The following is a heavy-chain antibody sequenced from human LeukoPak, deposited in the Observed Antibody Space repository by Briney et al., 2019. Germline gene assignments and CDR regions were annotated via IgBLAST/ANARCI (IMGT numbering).Heavy chain of an antibody. V-gene: IGHV3-23*01. Sequence: GGSLRLSCAASGFTFSSCAMSWVRQAPGKGLEWVAVISGSGTSTYYADSVKGRFTISRDNSKNTLYLQMNSLRAEDTAVYYCAKGDGYSSSWYHVFDYWGQGTLVTVSS. J-gene: IGHJ4*02. CDR2: ISGSGTST. CDR1: GFTFSSCA. CDR3: AKGDGYSSSWYHVFDY. D-gene: IGHD6-13*01.